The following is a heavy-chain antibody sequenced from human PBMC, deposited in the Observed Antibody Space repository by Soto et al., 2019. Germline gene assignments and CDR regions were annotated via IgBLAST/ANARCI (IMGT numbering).Heavy chain of an antibody. CDR1: GFTFTSSA. V-gene: IGHV1-58*01. CDR2: IVVGSGNT. J-gene: IGHJ4*02. Sequence: SVKVSCKASGFTFTSSAVQWVRQARGQRLEWIGWIVVGSGNTNYAQKFQERVTITRDMSTSTAYMELSSLRSEDTAVYYCAAHGLYYDFWSGYPFFDYWGQGTLVTVSS. D-gene: IGHD3-3*01. CDR3: AAHGLYYDFWSGYPFFDY.